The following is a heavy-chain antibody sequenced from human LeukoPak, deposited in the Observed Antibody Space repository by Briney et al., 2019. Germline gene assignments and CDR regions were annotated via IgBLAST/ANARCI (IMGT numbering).Heavy chain of an antibody. D-gene: IGHD4-17*01. CDR2: INPNSGGT. J-gene: IGHJ2*01. Sequence: ASVKVSCKASGYTFTGYYMHWVRQAPGQGLEWMGWINPNSGGTNYAQKFQGRVTMTRDTSISTAYMELSRLRSDDTAVYYCARGNGDYGGRLGGYFDLWGRGTLVTVSS. V-gene: IGHV1-2*02. CDR3: ARGNGDYGGRLGGYFDL. CDR1: GYTFTGYY.